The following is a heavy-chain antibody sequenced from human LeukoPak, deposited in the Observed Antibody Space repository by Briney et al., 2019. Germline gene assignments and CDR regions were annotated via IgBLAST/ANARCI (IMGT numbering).Heavy chain of an antibody. Sequence: ASVKVSCKASGYTFTSYYIHLVRQAPGQGFEWMAIINPSDGSTTNSQKFQGRVTMTRDTSTSTVYMELSGLRSEDTAVYYCARSQYITMIVARLYQFDDWGQGTLVTVSS. J-gene: IGHJ4*02. CDR2: INPSDGST. V-gene: IGHV1-46*01. CDR3: ARSQYITMIVARLYQFDD. D-gene: IGHD3-22*01. CDR1: GYTFTSYY.